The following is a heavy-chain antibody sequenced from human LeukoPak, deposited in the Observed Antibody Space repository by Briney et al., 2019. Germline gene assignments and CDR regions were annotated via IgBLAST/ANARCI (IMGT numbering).Heavy chain of an antibody. CDR2: INPDDGST. CDR1: GFTFRKYW. CDR3: AKDPNQLLTLDH. Sequence: GGSLRLSCTASGFTFRKYWLHWVRQAPGKGLVWVSRINPDDGSTSYADSVKGRFTISRDNTWTTVFLQMTSLTPEDSGVYYCAKDPNQLLTLDHWGQGTLVTVSS. D-gene: IGHD1-1*01. V-gene: IGHV3-74*01. J-gene: IGHJ4*02.